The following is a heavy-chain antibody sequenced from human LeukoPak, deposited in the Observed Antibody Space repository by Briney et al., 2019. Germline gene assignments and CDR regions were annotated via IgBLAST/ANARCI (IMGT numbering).Heavy chain of an antibody. CDR1: GGTFSTSA. CDR3: AIPGGQWLEAPYDY. V-gene: IGHV1-69*04. CDR2: IVPIFGVA. Sequence: SAKVSCKASGGTFSTSAINWVRQAPGQGLEWMGRIVPIFGVAHYSQTFLGRITITADKSTNTAYMEMSSLRSEDSAVYYCAIPGGQWLEAPYDYWGQGTLVTVSS. J-gene: IGHJ4*02. D-gene: IGHD6-19*01.